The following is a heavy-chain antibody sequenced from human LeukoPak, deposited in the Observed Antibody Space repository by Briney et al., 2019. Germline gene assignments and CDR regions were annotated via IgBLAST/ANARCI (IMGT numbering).Heavy chain of an antibody. Sequence: GGSLRLSCAASGFTFSSYAMSWVRQAPGKGLEWASAISGSGGSTYYADSVKGRFTISRDNSKNTLYLQMNSLRAEDTAVYYCAKVPSVYCSSTSCYLDYWGQGTLVTVSS. V-gene: IGHV3-23*01. CDR2: ISGSGGST. D-gene: IGHD2-2*01. CDR3: AKVPSVYCSSTSCYLDY. CDR1: GFTFSSYA. J-gene: IGHJ4*02.